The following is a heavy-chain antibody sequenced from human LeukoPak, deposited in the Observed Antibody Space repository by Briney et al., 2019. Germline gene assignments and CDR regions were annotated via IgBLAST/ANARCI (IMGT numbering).Heavy chain of an antibody. CDR2: VSQRGGT. D-gene: IGHD2-15*01. J-gene: IGHJ5*02. V-gene: IGHV4-34*01. CDR3: ARLDIVAAVPEP. CDR1: GGPFSGFF. Sequence: SETLSLTCAVSGGPFSGFFWSWIRQPPGQGLEWIGEVSQRGGTKYNPSLKSRATISIDTSKKEFSLKLTSVTAADTAVYYCARLDIVAAVPEPWGQGTLVTVSS.